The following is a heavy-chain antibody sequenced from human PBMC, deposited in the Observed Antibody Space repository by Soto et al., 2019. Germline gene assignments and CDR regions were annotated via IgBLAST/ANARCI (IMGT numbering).Heavy chain of an antibody. D-gene: IGHD3-22*01. Sequence: VSLTFAVYGRSFSGYYWTWIRQPPGKGLEWIGEITHSGSTNYNPSLKSRVTISVDTSKNQFSLNLNSVTAADTAVYYCARSSVRGSSSWGQRTLLIDSS. CDR3: ARSSVRGSSS. CDR2: ITHSGST. CDR1: GRSFSGYY. J-gene: IGHJ5*02. V-gene: IGHV4-34*01.